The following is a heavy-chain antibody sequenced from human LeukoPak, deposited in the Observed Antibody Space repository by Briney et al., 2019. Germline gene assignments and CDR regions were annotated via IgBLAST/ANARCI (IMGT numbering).Heavy chain of an antibody. CDR2: IYYSGST. CDR1: GGSISSYY. V-gene: IGHV4-59*01. D-gene: IGHD4-17*01. J-gene: IGHJ4*02. Sequence: PSETLSLTCTVSGGSISSYYWSWIRQPPGKGLEWIGYIYYSGSTNYNPSLKSRVTISVDTSKNQFSLKLRSVTAADTAVYYCARVDYAFDYWGQGTLVTVSS. CDR3: ARVDYAFDY.